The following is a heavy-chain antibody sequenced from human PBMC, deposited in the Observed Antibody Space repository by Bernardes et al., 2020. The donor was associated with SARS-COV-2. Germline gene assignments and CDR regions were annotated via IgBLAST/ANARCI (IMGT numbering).Heavy chain of an antibody. V-gene: IGHV1-24*01. Sequence: ASVKVSCKVSGYTLTELSMHWVRQAPGKGLEWMGGFDPEDGEKIYAQKFQGRVTMNEDTSTDTAYMELSSLGSEDTAVYYCATTSVFGVEPKWFDPWGQGT. J-gene: IGHJ5*02. D-gene: IGHD3-3*01. CDR3: ATTSVFGVEPKWFDP. CDR1: GYTLTELS. CDR2: FDPEDGEK.